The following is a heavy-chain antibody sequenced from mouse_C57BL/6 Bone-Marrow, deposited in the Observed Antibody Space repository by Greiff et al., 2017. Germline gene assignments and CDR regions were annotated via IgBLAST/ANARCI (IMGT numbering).Heavy chain of an antibody. Sequence: QVQLQQPGAELVMPGASVKLSCKASGYTFTSYWMHWVKQRPGQGLEWIGEIDPSDSYTNYNQKFKGKSTLTVDKSSSTAYMQLSSLTSEVSAVYDCARATMVTTDYAMDYWGQGTSVTVSS. CDR2: IDPSDSYT. J-gene: IGHJ4*01. V-gene: IGHV1-69*01. D-gene: IGHD2-2*01. CDR1: GYTFTSYW. CDR3: ARATMVTTDYAMDY.